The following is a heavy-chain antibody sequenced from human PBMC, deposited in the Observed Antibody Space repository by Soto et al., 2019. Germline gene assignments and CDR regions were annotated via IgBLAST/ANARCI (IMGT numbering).Heavy chain of an antibody. CDR1: GFTFSSYA. Sequence: GGSLRLSCAASGFTFSSYAMSWVRQAPGKGLEWVSAISGSGGSTYYADSVKGRFTISRDNSKNTLYLQMNSLRAEDTAVYYCAKNGGLAIFGVVIIVKAFDIWGQGTMVTVSS. CDR2: ISGSGGST. J-gene: IGHJ3*02. D-gene: IGHD3-3*01. CDR3: AKNGGLAIFGVVIIVKAFDI. V-gene: IGHV3-23*01.